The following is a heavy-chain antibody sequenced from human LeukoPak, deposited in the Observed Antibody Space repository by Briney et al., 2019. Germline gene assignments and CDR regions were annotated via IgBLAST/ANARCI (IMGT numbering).Heavy chain of an antibody. J-gene: IGHJ4*02. CDR2: ISSSSSYI. CDR3: ARDPTLYGSGVTFDY. CDR1: GSTFSSYS. D-gene: IGHD3-10*01. V-gene: IGHV3-21*01. Sequence: GGSLRLSCAASGSTFSSYSMNWVRQAPGKGLEWVSSISSSSSYIYYADSVKGRFTISRDNAKNSLYLQMNSLRAEDTAVYYCARDPTLYGSGVTFDYWGQGTLVTVSS.